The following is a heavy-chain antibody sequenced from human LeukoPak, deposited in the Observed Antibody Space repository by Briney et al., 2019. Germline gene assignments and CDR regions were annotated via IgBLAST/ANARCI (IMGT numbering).Heavy chain of an antibody. CDR3: AREVDYDFWSGGLYGMDV. D-gene: IGHD3-3*01. CDR1: GCTFTSYG. Sequence: ASVTVSCTASGCTFTSYGINWVRQAPGQGMEGMGWVNPNSGNTVYAQTSQRRVTMTSNNSIGTAYMELCSLRSEDTAVYYCAREVDYDFWSGGLYGMDVWGQGTTVTVSS. J-gene: IGHJ6*02. CDR2: VNPNSGNT. V-gene: IGHV1-8*01.